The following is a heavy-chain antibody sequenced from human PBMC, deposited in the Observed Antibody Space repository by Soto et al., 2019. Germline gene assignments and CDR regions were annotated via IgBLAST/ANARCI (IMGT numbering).Heavy chain of an antibody. CDR3: AKDRIAARGFAFDY. Sequence: SLRLSCAASGFNFDDYAMHWVRQAPGKGLEWVSGISWNSGDTDYVDSVKGRFTISRDNAKNSLYLQMNSLRPEDTAFYYCAKDRIAARGFAFDYWGQGTMVTVYS. J-gene: IGHJ4*02. CDR2: ISWNSGDT. V-gene: IGHV3-9*01. D-gene: IGHD6-25*01. CDR1: GFNFDDYA.